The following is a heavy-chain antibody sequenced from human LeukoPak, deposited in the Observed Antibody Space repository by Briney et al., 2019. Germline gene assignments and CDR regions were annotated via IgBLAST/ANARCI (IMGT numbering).Heavy chain of an antibody. CDR1: GGSISSHY. J-gene: IGHJ4*02. CDR3: ARGALHSSGWYEIDY. Sequence: SETLSLTCRISGGSISSHYWSWIRPPPGKGLEGIGYIYTSGSTNYNPSLKSRVTISIDTSKNQFSLKLSSVTAADTAVYYCARGALHSSGWYEIDYWDQGTLVTVSS. V-gene: IGHV4-59*11. CDR2: IYTSGST. D-gene: IGHD6-19*01.